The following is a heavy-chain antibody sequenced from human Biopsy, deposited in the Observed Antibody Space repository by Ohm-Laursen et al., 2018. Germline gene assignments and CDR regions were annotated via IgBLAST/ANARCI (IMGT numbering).Heavy chain of an antibody. V-gene: IGHV4-4*07. CDR1: GGSLSRYS. D-gene: IGHD1-14*01. CDR3: ARDRDRRGWFDP. J-gene: IGHJ5*02. Sequence: SETLSLTCTVSGGSLSRYSWSWIRQPAGKGLEWIGQIYTSGITNYNPSLKSRVTMSVDTSKNKFSLRVSSGTAADPAVYYCARDRDRRGWFDPWGQGTLVTGSS. CDR2: IYTSGIT.